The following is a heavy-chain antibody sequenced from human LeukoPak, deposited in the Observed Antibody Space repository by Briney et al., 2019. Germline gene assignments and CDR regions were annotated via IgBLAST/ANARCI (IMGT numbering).Heavy chain of an antibody. CDR3: ARGHGGGQRPYYYYGMDV. Sequence: SETLSLTCTVSGGSISSYYWSWIRQPPGKGPEWIGYIYYSGSTNYNPSLKSRVTISVDTSKNQFSLKLSSVTAADTAVYYCARGHGGGQRPYYYYGMDVWGQGTTVTVSS. J-gene: IGHJ6*02. CDR2: IYYSGST. D-gene: IGHD4-23*01. V-gene: IGHV4-59*12. CDR1: GGSISSYY.